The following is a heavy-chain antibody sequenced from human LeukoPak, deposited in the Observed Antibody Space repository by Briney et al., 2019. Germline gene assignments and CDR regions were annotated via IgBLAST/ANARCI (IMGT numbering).Heavy chain of an antibody. J-gene: IGHJ4*02. Sequence: ASVRVSCKVSGYTLTELSMHWVRQAPGKGLEWMGGFDPEHGETVYAQKFQGRLTMTEDTSTHTAYMELSSLRSDDTAVYYCATDPVGYCNANGCYSVDYWGQGTLVTVSS. CDR1: GYTLTELS. V-gene: IGHV1-24*01. CDR2: FDPEHGET. D-gene: IGHD2-15*01. CDR3: ATDPVGYCNANGCYSVDY.